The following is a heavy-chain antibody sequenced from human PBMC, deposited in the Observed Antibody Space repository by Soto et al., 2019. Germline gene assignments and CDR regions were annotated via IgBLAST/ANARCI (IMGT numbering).Heavy chain of an antibody. D-gene: IGHD5-18*01. J-gene: IGHJ4*02. CDR3: ARGVQAMFTDVHYFDY. V-gene: IGHV3-33*01. CDR1: GFTFSSYG. Sequence: QVQLVESGGGVVQPGRSLRLSCAASGFTFSSYGMHWVRQAPGKGLEWVAVIWYDGSNKYYADSVKGRFTISRDNSKKTLYLQMNSLRAEDTAVYYCARGVQAMFTDVHYFDYWGQGTLVTVSS. CDR2: IWYDGSNK.